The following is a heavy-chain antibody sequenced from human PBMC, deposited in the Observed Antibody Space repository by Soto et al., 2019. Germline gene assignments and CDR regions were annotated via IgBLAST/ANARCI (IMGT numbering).Heavy chain of an antibody. J-gene: IGHJ4*02. Sequence: QVQMVESGGGVVQPGGSLRLSCAASGFTVSRHGMHWVRQAPGKGLEWVAVIWYDGSNRYYADSVKGRFTISKDNSKNTLYLEMNTLRPEDTAIYYCAAATTSNFHFPYWGQGTQVTVSS. CDR1: GFTVSRHG. V-gene: IGHV3-33*01. CDR2: IWYDGSNR. CDR3: AAATTSNFHFPY. D-gene: IGHD1-1*01.